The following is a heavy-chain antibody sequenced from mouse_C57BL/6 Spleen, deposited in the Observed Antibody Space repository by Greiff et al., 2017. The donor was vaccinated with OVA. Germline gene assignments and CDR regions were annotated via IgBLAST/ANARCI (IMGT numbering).Heavy chain of an antibody. CDR3: ARDYVAWFAY. V-gene: IGHV1-76*01. J-gene: IGHJ3*01. CDR2: IYPGSGNT. Sequence: VQLQQSGAELVRPGASVKLSCKASGYTFTDYYINWVKQRPGQGLEWIARIYPGSGNTYYNEKFKGKATLTAEKSSSTAYMQLSSLTSEDSAVYFCARDYVAWFAYWGQGTLVTVSA. CDR1: GYTFTDYY. D-gene: IGHD1-1*01.